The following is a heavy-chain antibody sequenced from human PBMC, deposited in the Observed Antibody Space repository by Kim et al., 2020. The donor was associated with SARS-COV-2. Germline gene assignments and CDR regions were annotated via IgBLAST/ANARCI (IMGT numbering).Heavy chain of an antibody. CDR1: GGSLSGSY. CDR2: SNHNGGT. V-gene: IGHV4-34*01. J-gene: IGHJ5*02. CDR3: ARLGGNTQSGYNWLDP. Sequence: SETLSLTCAVHGGSLSGSYWSWIRQAPGKGLEWIGESNHNGGTNYNPSLKSRVTISVDTSKNQFSVKLRSVTAADTAVYYCARLGGNTQSGYNWLDPWG. D-gene: IGHD1-26*01.